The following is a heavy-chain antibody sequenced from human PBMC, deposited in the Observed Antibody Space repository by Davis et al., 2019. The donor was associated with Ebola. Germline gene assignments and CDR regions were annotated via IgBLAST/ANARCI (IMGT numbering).Heavy chain of an antibody. CDR3: AKDLPPFWSGYYTGPYGMDV. CDR1: GFTFSDYW. D-gene: IGHD3-3*01. CDR2: IKQDETEK. J-gene: IGHJ6*02. Sequence: GESLKISCAASGFTFSDYWMTWVRQAPGKGLEWVANIKQDETEKYYVDSVKGRFTISRDNAKNSLYLQMNSLRAEDTAVYYCAKDLPPFWSGYYTGPYGMDVWGQGTTVTVSS. V-gene: IGHV3-7*01.